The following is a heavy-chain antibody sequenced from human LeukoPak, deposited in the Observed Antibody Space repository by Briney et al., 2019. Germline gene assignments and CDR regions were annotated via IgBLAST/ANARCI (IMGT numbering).Heavy chain of an antibody. Sequence: GGSLRFSCAASGFTFSSYWLHWVRQAPGKGLVWVSRINSDGSSTSYADSVKGRFPISRDNAKNTLYLQMNSLRAQDTAVYYCARGGGYSYIAFHYWGQGTLVTVSS. D-gene: IGHD5-18*01. CDR1: GFTFSSYW. J-gene: IGHJ4*02. V-gene: IGHV3-74*01. CDR2: INSDGSST. CDR3: ARGGGYSYIAFHY.